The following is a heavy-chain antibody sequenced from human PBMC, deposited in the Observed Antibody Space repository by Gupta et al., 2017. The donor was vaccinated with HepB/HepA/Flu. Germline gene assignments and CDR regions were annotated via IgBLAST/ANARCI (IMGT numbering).Heavy chain of an antibody. D-gene: IGHD4/OR15-4a*01. CDR2: IRSKTYFDTT. V-gene: IGHV3-73*02. Sequence: EVQLVESGGGLVQPGGSLKLSCAASGFTFIASAVHWVRQASGKGLEWVGRIRSKTYFDTTAYAASVKGRFTISRDDSKNTAYLQMNSLKIEDTAVYYCTRQGAGGTWDYNVFDIWGQGTMVTVSS. J-gene: IGHJ3*02. CDR3: TRQGAGGTWDYNVFDI. CDR1: GFTFIASA.